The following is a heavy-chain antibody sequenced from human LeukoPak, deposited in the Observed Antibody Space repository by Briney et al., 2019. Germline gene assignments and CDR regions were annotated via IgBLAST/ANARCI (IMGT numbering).Heavy chain of an antibody. J-gene: IGHJ2*01. CDR2: INQDGSEK. D-gene: IGHD4-17*01. V-gene: IGHV3-7*01. CDR3: ARDRHGDTGDWSFDL. Sequence: QPGGSLRLSCAASGFTFSSYWMSWVRQAPGKGLEWVANINQDGSEKYYVDSVKGRFTISRDNGRSSLFLQMNSLRVEDTAVYYCARDRHGDTGDWSFDLWGRGTLATVSS. CDR1: GFTFSSYW.